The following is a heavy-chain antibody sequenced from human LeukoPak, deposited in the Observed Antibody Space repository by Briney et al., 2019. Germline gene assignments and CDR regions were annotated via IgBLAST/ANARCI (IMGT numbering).Heavy chain of an antibody. Sequence: SETLSLTCAVYGGSFSGYYWSWIRQPPGKGLEWIGEINHSGSTNYNPSLKSRVTISVDTSENQFSLKLSSVTAADTAVYYCARGRLQLFYYYYGMDVWGQGTTVTVSS. CDR3: ARGRLQLFYYYYGMDV. D-gene: IGHD5-18*01. CDR2: INHSGST. V-gene: IGHV4-34*01. CDR1: GGSFSGYY. J-gene: IGHJ6*02.